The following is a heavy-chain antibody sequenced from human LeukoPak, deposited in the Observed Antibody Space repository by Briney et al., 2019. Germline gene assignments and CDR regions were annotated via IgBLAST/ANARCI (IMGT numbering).Heavy chain of an antibody. CDR3: ARETDYADYYVDS. CDR1: GFTFSNYN. Sequence: GGSLKLSCAGSGFTFSNYNMNWVRQAPGKGLEWVSSISRSSTYIYYADSVKGRFTISRDNAKNSVHLQMNSLRVEGTAVYYCARETDYADYYVDSWGQGTLVTVSS. D-gene: IGHD4-17*01. V-gene: IGHV3-21*01. J-gene: IGHJ4*02. CDR2: ISRSSTYI.